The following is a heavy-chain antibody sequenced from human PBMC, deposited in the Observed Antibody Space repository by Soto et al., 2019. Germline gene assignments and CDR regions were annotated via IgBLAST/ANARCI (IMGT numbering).Heavy chain of an antibody. J-gene: IGHJ4*02. V-gene: IGHV1-18*01. D-gene: IGHD5-12*01. CDR1: GYTFTKYG. Sequence: VQLVQSGGEVRKPGASVTVSCRASGYTFTKYGNSWVRQAPGQGLEWMGWISADNDNTNYAQNLQGRVTMTTDTSTSTAYMQLRSLRSDDTAVYFCARGTSGYDYGLFDFWGQGTLVTVSS. CDR2: ISADNDNT. CDR3: ARGTSGYDYGLFDF.